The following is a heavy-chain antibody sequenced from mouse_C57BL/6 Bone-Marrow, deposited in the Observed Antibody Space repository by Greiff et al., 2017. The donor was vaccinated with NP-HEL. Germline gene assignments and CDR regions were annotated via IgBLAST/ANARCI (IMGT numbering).Heavy chain of an antibody. J-gene: IGHJ1*03. D-gene: IGHD1-1*01. V-gene: IGHV6-3*01. Sequence: EVQRVESGGGLVQPGGSMKLSCVASGFTFSNYWMNWVRQSPEKGLEWVAQIRLKSDNYATHYAESVKGRFTISRDDSKSSVYLQMNNLRAEDTGIYYCTGSSYDWYFDVWGTGTTVTVSS. CDR3: TGSSYDWYFDV. CDR1: GFTFSNYW. CDR2: IRLKSDNYAT.